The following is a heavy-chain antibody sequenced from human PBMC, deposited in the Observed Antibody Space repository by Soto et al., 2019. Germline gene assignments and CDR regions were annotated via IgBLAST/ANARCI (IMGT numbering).Heavy chain of an antibody. CDR3: ASARYSSHYYFDN. J-gene: IGHJ4*02. CDR2: TYYSGNT. D-gene: IGHD6-19*01. V-gene: IGHV4-31*03. Sequence: PSETLSLTCSVSGGSITTGGYYWSWIRQHPGKGLEWIGYTYYSGNTYYNPSLKSRVTISLDTSKNQFSLKLSSVTAADTAVYYCASARYSSHYYFDNWGQGTLVTVSS. CDR1: GGSITTGGYY.